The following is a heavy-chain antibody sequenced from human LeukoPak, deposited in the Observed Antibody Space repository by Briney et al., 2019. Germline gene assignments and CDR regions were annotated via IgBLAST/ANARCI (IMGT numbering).Heavy chain of an antibody. CDR1: GFTVSSNY. Sequence: GGSLRLSCAASGFTVSSNYMNWVRQAPGKGLEWVSVIYSGGSTNYADSVKGRFTISRDNSKNTLYLHMNSLRAEDTAVYYCIYGYTFDFWGQGTLVTVSS. V-gene: IGHV3-53*01. CDR3: IYGYTFDF. CDR2: IYSGGST. J-gene: IGHJ4*02. D-gene: IGHD5-18*01.